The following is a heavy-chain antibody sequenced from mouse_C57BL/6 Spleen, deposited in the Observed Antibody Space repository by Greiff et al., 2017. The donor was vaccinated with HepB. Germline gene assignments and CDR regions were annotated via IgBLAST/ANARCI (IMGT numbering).Heavy chain of an antibody. J-gene: IGHJ1*03. D-gene: IGHD2-1*01. V-gene: IGHV1-72*01. Sequence: QVQLQQPGAELVKPGASVKLSCKASGYTFTSYWMHWVKQRPGRGLEWIGRIDPNSGGTKYNEKFKSKATLTVDKPSSTAYMQLSSLTSEDSAVYYCVRSPSLYHYYGYFDVWGTGTTVTVSS. CDR2: IDPNSGGT. CDR1: GYTFTSYW. CDR3: VRSPSLYHYYGYFDV.